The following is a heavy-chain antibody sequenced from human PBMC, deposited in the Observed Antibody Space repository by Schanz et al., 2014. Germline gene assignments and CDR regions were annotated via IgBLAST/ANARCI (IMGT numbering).Heavy chain of an antibody. J-gene: IGHJ6*02. V-gene: IGHV1-69*04. CDR3: ARDGGEVVRGVIEGVNHYYYGMDV. CDR1: GYTFVSYS. D-gene: IGHD3-10*01. Sequence: QVQLVQSGAEVKKPGASVKVSCKTSGYTFVSYSMHWVRQAPGQGLEWMGRIIPILGIANYAQKFQGRVTITADTSTTTAYMELRSLRSDDTAVYYGARDGGEVVRGVIEGVNHYYYGMDVWGQGTTGTVSS. CDR2: IIPILGIA.